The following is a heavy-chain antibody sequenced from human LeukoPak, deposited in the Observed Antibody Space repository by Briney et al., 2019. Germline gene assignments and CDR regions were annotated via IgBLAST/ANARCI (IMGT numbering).Heavy chain of an antibody. CDR1: GYTFTGYF. Sequence: ASVKVSCKASGYTFTGYFMHWVRQAPGQGLEWMGWINPNKGGTNYAQKFQGRVTMTRDTSISTAYMELSRLRSDDTAVYYCARGHFITIFGVVILPSDYYYYMDVWGKGTTVTVSS. J-gene: IGHJ6*03. CDR3: ARGHFITIFGVVILPSDYYYYMDV. CDR2: INPNKGGT. V-gene: IGHV1-2*02. D-gene: IGHD3-3*01.